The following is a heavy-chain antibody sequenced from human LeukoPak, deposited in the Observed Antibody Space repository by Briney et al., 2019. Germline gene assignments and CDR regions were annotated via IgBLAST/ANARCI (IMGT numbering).Heavy chain of an antibody. Sequence: PGGSLRLSCAASGFTFSSYSMNWVRQAPGKGLEWVSSISSSSSYIYYADSVKGRFTISRDNAKNSLYLQMNSLRAEDTAVYYCARWTTVVSKPGFDWGQGTLVTVSS. D-gene: IGHD4-23*01. CDR3: ARWTTVVSKPGFD. J-gene: IGHJ4*02. V-gene: IGHV3-21*01. CDR2: ISSSSSYI. CDR1: GFTFSSYS.